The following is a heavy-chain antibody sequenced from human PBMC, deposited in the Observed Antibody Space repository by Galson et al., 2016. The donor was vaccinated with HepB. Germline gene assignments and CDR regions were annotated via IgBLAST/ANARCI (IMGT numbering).Heavy chain of an antibody. V-gene: IGHV3-53*05. CDR3: ARVDDLDAFDI. CDR1: GFTVSSNY. Sequence: SLRLSCAASGFTVSSNYMSWVRQAPGKGLEWVSIIDSGGRTSYADSVKGRFTISRDNSQNTLYLQMNSLRPEDAAVYYCARVDDLDAFDIWGQGTMVTVSS. D-gene: IGHD3/OR15-3a*01. J-gene: IGHJ3*02. CDR2: IDSGGRT.